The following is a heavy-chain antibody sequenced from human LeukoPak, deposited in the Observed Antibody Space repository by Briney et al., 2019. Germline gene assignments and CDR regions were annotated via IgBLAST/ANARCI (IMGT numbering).Heavy chain of an antibody. V-gene: IGHV3-23*01. D-gene: IGHD1-26*01. CDR1: GFTLSNYV. CDR3: AKDYRRSRTYLDY. Sequence: PGASLRLSCAASGFTLSNYVMSWVRQAPGKGLEGVSVISGSGVNSNYADPVKGRFTISRDNSKTTLYLKMNSLRAEDTAVYYCAKDYRRSRTYLDYWGQGTLVTVSS. J-gene: IGHJ4*02. CDR2: ISGSGVNS.